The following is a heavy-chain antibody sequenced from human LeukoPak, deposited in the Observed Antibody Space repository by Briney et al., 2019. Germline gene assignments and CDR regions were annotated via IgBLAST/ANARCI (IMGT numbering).Heavy chain of an antibody. D-gene: IGHD1-26*01. CDR2: ISYSGSTT. J-gene: IGHJ4*02. Sequence: SETLSLTCTVSGGSISSYYWSWIWQPPGKGLEWIATISYSGSTTSYNPSLKSRVTISVDTSKNQFSLKLNSVTAADTAVYYCVRRTSGSYSDYWGQGTLVTVSS. V-gene: IGHV4-59*04. CDR1: GGSISSYY. CDR3: VRRTSGSYSDY.